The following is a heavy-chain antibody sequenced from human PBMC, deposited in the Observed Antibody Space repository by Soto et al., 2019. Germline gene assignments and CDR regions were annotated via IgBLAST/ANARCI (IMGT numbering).Heavy chain of an antibody. CDR1: GGSISSYY. CDR3: ARDFIVDTTGDNRFDP. D-gene: IGHD5-12*01. V-gene: IGHV4-59*01. J-gene: IGHJ5*02. CDR2: IYYSGST. Sequence: QVQLQESGPGLVKPSETLSLTCTVSGGSISSYYWSWIRQPPGKGLEWIGYIYYSGSTNYTPSLQRGVTMSIDTSTNQFSLKLSSVTSADTAVYYCARDFIVDTTGDNRFDPLGQGTLVTVSS.